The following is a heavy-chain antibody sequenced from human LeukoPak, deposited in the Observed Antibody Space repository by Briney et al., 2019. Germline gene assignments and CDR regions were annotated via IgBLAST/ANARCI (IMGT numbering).Heavy chain of an antibody. CDR1: GYTFTSYG. Sequence: ASVKVSCKASGYTFTSYGVSWVRQAPGQGLEWMGWISAYNGNTNYAQKLQGRVTMTTDTSTSTAYMELRSLRSDDTAVYYCARERPGIAVAGTLNRWFDPWGQGTLVTVSS. V-gene: IGHV1-18*01. CDR2: ISAYNGNT. D-gene: IGHD6-19*01. CDR3: ARERPGIAVAGTLNRWFDP. J-gene: IGHJ5*02.